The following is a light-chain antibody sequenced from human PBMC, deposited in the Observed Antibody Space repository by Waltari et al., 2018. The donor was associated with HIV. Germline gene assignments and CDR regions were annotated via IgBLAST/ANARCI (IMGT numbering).Light chain of an antibody. Sequence: QSALTQPASVSGSPGQSTTISCTGTSSDLDNFKSVSWYQHHPGKAPKVIIYEVSTRPSGVSYRFSGSKSGHTASLTISGLQAEDEADYFCMSYISSATPEFGGGTKLTVL. CDR1: SSDLDNFKS. V-gene: IGLV2-14*01. CDR2: EVS. CDR3: MSYISSATPE. J-gene: IGLJ3*02.